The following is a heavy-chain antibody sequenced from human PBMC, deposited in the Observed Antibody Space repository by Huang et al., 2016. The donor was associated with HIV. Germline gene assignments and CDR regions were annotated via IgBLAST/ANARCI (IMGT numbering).Heavy chain of an antibody. CDR1: GYTFSTFG. V-gene: IGHV1-18*01. Sequence: QIQLVQSAAEVKKPGASVKVSCRASGYTFSTFGISWVRQAPGQGLEWMVWISAYNCDIKFALNFKGRLTMTTDTSTLTAYMELRSLRSDDTALYYCARKATVTAGIDYWGQGTLVTVSS. CDR2: ISAYNCDI. D-gene: IGHD4-17*01. CDR3: ARKATVTAGIDY. J-gene: IGHJ4*02.